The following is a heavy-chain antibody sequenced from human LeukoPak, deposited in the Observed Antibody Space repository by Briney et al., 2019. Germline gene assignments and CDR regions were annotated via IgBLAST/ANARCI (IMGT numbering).Heavy chain of an antibody. CDR2: IYYSGST. Sequence: SETLSLTCTVSGGSISSGGYYWSWIRQPPGKGLEWIGYIYYSGSTYYNPSLKSRVTMSVDTSKNQFSLKLSSVTAVDTAVYYCARRGSGSYDNWFDPWGQGTLVTVSS. V-gene: IGHV4-61*08. D-gene: IGHD1-26*01. J-gene: IGHJ5*02. CDR1: GGSISSGGYY. CDR3: ARRGSGSYDNWFDP.